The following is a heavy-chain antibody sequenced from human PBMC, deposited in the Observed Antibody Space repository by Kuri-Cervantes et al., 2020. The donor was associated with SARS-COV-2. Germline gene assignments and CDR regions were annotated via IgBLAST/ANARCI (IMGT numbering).Heavy chain of an antibody. CDR1: GGSFSDYN. CDR2: INHGDGST. J-gene: IGHJ6*04. CDR3: ARPGGFLDV. D-gene: IGHD4-23*01. Sequence: SETLSLTCAVSGGSFSDYNWNWVRQPPGKGLEWIGEINHGDGSTSYNPSLKSRVTILEDTSKNQFSLNLSSVTAADTAVYYCARPGGFLDVWGKGTTVTVSS. V-gene: IGHV4-34*01.